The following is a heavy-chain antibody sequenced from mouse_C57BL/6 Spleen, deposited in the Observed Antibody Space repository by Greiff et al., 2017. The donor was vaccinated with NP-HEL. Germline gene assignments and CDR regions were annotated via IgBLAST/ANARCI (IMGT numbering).Heavy chain of an antibody. Sequence: QVQLKQSGAELMKPGASVKLSCKATGYTFTGYWIEWVKQRPGHGLEWIGEILPGSGSTNYNEKFKGKATFTADTSSNTAYMQLSSLTTEDSAIYYCARCYYYGSSKGWYFDVWGTGTTVTVSS. CDR3: ARCYYYGSSKGWYFDV. D-gene: IGHD1-1*01. J-gene: IGHJ1*03. V-gene: IGHV1-9*01. CDR2: ILPGSGST. CDR1: GYTFTGYW.